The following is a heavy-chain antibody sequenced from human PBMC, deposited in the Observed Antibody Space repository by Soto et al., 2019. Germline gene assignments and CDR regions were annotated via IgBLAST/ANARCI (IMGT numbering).Heavy chain of an antibody. CDR1: GFTFSSCS. CDR2: ITSSSYI. Sequence: GGSLRLSCAASGFTFSSCSMNWVRQAPGKGLEWVSSITSSSYIYYADSAKGRFTISRDNAKNSLYLQMNSLRAEDTAVYYCARDLPPHAFDIWGQGTMVTVSS. J-gene: IGHJ3*02. V-gene: IGHV3-21*01. CDR3: ARDLPPHAFDI.